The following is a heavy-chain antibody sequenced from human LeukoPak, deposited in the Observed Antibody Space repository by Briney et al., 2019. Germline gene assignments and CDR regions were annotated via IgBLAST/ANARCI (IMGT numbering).Heavy chain of an antibody. V-gene: IGHV3-30*14. CDR2: ISYDGSNK. CDR3: ARAWSAVAEFDY. Sequence: GSLRLSCAASGFTFSSYAMHWVRQAPGKGLEWVAVISYDGSNKYYADSVKGRFTISRDNSKNTLYLQMNSLRAEDTAVYYCARAWSAVAEFDYWGQGTLVTVSS. CDR1: GFTFSSYA. D-gene: IGHD6-19*01. J-gene: IGHJ4*02.